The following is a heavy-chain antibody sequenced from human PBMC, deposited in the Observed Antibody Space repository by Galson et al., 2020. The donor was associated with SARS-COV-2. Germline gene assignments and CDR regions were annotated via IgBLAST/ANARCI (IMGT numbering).Heavy chain of an antibody. CDR2: IHTTGST. J-gene: IGHJ3*02. D-gene: IGHD3-22*01. CDR3: ARSHDTRGNAFDI. CDR1: DGSISSGSYY. Sequence: SETLSLTCTVSDGSISSGSYYWSWIRQPAGKGLEWIGRIHTTGSTNYNPSIKSRVTISVDTSKNQFSLRLSSVTAADTAVYYCARSHDTRGNAFDIWGQGTMVTVFS. V-gene: IGHV4-61*02.